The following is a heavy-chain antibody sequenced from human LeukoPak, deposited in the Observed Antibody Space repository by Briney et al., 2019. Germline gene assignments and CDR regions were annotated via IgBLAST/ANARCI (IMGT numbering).Heavy chain of an antibody. CDR1: GFTFSSYS. D-gene: IGHD3-9*01. CDR2: ISSSSSTI. CDR3: ARGDYDILTGYPHNWFDP. J-gene: IGHJ5*02. V-gene: IGHV3-48*01. Sequence: TGGSLRLSCAASGFTFSSYSMNWVRQAPGKGLEWVSYISSSSSTIYYADSVKGRFTISRDNAKNSLYLQMNSLRAEDTAVYYCARGDYDILTGYPHNWFDPWGQGTLVTVSS.